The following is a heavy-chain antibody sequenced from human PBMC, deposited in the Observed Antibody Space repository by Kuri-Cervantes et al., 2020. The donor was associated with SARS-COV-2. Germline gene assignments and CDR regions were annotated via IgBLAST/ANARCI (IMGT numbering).Heavy chain of an antibody. Sequence: LRLSCAVYGGSFSGYYWSWIRQPPGKGLEWIGEINHSGSTNYNPSLKSRVTISIDTSKNQFSLKLSSVTAADTAVYYCARVSVVVVPAAIHYYYGMDVWGQGTTVTVSS. CDR1: GGSFSGYY. D-gene: IGHD2-2*01. V-gene: IGHV4-34*01. J-gene: IGHJ6*02. CDR2: INHSGST. CDR3: ARVSVVVVPAAIHYYYGMDV.